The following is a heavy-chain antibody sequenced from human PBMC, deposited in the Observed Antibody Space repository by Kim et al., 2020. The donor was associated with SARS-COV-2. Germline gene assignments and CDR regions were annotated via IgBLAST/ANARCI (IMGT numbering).Heavy chain of an antibody. Sequence: GGSLRLSCAASGFTFSSYSMNWVRQAPGKGLEWVSSISSSSSYIYYADSVKGRFTISRDNAKNSLYLQMNSLRAEDTAVYYCARLQLGSGDAFDIWGQGTMVTVSS. CDR3: ARLQLGSGDAFDI. V-gene: IGHV3-21*01. CDR1: GFTFSSYS. J-gene: IGHJ3*02. CDR2: ISSSSSYI. D-gene: IGHD1-1*01.